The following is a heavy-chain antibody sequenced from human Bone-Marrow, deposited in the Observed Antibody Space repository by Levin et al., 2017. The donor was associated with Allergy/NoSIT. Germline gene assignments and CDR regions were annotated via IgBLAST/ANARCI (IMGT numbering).Heavy chain of an antibody. D-gene: IGHD5-18*01. CDR2: IYYSGST. V-gene: IGHV4-59*01. J-gene: IGHJ3*02. CDR3: ARELDTAMVSYDAFDI. CDR1: GGSISSYY. Sequence: GSLRLSCTVSGGSISSYYWSWIRQPPGKGLEWIGYIYYSGSTNYNPSLKSRVTISVDTSKNQFSLKLSSVTAADTAVYYCARELDTAMVSYDAFDIWGQGTMVTVSS.